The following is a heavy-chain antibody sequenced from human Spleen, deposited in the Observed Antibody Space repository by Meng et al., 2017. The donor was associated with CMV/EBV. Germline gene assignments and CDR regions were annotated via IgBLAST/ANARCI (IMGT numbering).Heavy chain of an antibody. CDR1: GGSISTYY. V-gene: IGHV4-59*01. CDR2: IYYSGYT. Sequence: SETLSLTCTVSGGSISTYYWSWIRQPPGKGLEWIGYIYYSGYTNYIPSLKSRATISVDRPKKQFSLELTSVTAADTAVYFCARIGWSSWPGISWFDPWGLGTLVTVSS. D-gene: IGHD6-13*01. CDR3: ARIGWSSWPGISWFDP. J-gene: IGHJ5*02.